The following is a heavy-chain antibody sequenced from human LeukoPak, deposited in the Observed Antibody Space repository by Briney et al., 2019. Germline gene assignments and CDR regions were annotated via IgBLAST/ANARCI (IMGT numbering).Heavy chain of an antibody. J-gene: IGHJ3*02. V-gene: IGHV3-7*01. CDR3: ARNTYYYERSGWMAFDI. Sequence: GGSLRLSCAASGVTFSIYWMSWVRQAPGKGLEWVANIKQDGSEKYYVDSVRGRFTISRDNAKNSLYLQMNSLRVEDTAVYYCARNTYYYERSGWMAFDIWGQGTMVTVSS. CDR2: IKQDGSEK. CDR1: GVTFSIYW. D-gene: IGHD3-22*01.